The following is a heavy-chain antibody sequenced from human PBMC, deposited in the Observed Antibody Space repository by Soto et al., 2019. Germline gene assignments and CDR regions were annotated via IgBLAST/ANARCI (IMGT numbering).Heavy chain of an antibody. CDR1: GGSISRGGYY. D-gene: IGHD2-8*01. V-gene: IGHV4-31*03. Sequence: SETLSLTCTVSGGSISRGGYYWSWIRQHPGKGLEWIGYIYYSGSTYYNPSLKSRVTISVDTSKNQFSLKLSSVTAADTAVYYCARNPTRRILYLDYWGQGTLVTVSS. CDR2: IYYSGST. CDR3: ARNPTRRILYLDY. J-gene: IGHJ4*02.